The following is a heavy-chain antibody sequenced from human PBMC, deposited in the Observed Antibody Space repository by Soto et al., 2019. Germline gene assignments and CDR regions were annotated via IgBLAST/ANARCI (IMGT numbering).Heavy chain of an antibody. CDR1: GLSFYSNV. V-gene: IGHV3-23*01. D-gene: IGHD1-20*01. J-gene: IGHJ6*02. Sequence: EVQLLQSGGGLVQPGGSVRLSCAASGLSFYSNVMSWVRQAPGKGLEWVSAISSSGDSTYYADSVKGRFTISRDGSKSLVHLQMSSLRAEDTAIYYCARSPGITGTRASQYAMDVWGQGTTVTVSS. CDR3: ARSPGITGTRASQYAMDV. CDR2: ISSSGDST.